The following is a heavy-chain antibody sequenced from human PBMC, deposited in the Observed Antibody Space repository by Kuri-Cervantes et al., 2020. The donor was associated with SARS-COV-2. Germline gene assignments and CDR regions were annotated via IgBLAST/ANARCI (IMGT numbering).Heavy chain of an antibody. CDR2: INPNSGGT. D-gene: IGHD4-17*01. V-gene: IGHV1-2*04. J-gene: IGHJ4*01. CDR3: ARARVRWGVTTMPFDY. Sequence: ASVKVSCKASGYTFTGYYMHWVRQAPGQGLEWMGWINPNSGGTNYAQKFQGWVTMTRDTSISTAYMELSRLRSDDTAVYYCARARVRWGVTTMPFDYWGHGTLVTVSS. CDR1: GYTFTGYY.